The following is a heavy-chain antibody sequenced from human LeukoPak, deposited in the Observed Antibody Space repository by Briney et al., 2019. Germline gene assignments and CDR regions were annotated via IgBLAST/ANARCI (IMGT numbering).Heavy chain of an antibody. V-gene: IGHV4-59*01. CDR2: IYYSGST. J-gene: IGHJ6*03. Sequence: PSETLSLTCTVSGGSISSYYWSWIRQPPGKGLEWIGYIYYSGSTNYNPSLKSRVTISVDTSKNQLSLKLSSVTAADTAVYYCARAPLTTGRNYYYMDVWGKGTTVTVSS. CDR1: GGSISSYY. CDR3: ARAPLTTGRNYYYMDV. D-gene: IGHD3-22*01.